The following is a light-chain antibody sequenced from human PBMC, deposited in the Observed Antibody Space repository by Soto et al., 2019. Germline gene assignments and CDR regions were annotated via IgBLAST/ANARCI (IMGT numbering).Light chain of an antibody. CDR1: QSISSSF. CDR2: GTS. J-gene: IGKJ3*01. CDR3: QQYGSSPFT. Sequence: EIVLTQSPGTLSLSPGESATLSCRASQSISSSFFAWYQHKPGQAPRLLIYGTSNRATGIPDRFSGSGSGTDCTLTISRLEPEDFAVYYCQQYGSSPFTFGHGTKVDIK. V-gene: IGKV3-20*01.